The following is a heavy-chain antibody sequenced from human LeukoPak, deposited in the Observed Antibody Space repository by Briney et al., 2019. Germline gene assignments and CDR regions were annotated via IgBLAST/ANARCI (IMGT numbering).Heavy chain of an antibody. Sequence: SETLSLTCTVSGGSISNYYWSWIRQPAGKGLEFIGRIYTIVITKYNPSLKSRVTMSLDTSKNQFSLKLSSLTAADTAVYYCARTYCGGDCYSRVAYFNHWGQGTLVTVSS. V-gene: IGHV4-4*07. CDR1: GGSISNYY. J-gene: IGHJ1*01. CDR2: IYTIVIT. CDR3: ARTYCGGDCYSRVAYFNH. D-gene: IGHD2-21*02.